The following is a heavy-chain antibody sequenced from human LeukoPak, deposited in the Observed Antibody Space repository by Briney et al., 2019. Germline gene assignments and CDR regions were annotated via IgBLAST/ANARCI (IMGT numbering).Heavy chain of an antibody. CDR2: RWYDGSNN. D-gene: IGHD5-18*01. CDR3: AGARRGYSYGHLDY. Sequence: GRSLRLSCAASGFTVSSCGMHWVRQAPGKGLGWAEVRWYDGSNNYYADSVKGRFTICRYNSKNTLYLKMNSLRDEATAVYYCAGARRGYSYGHLDYWGQGTMVTVSS. V-gene: IGHV3-33*01. CDR1: GFTVSSCG. J-gene: IGHJ4*02.